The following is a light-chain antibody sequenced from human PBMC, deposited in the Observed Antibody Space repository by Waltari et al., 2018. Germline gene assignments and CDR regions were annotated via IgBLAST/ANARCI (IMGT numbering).Light chain of an antibody. Sequence: QSALTQPRSVSGSPGQSVTIPCTGTSSDVGGYNYGHWYQQHPGKAPKLMIYDVSKRPSGVPDRFSGSKSGNTASLTISGLQAEDEADYYCCSYAGSSSVVFGGGTKLTVL. V-gene: IGLV2-11*01. J-gene: IGLJ2*01. CDR3: CSYAGSSSVV. CDR1: SSDVGGYNY. CDR2: DVS.